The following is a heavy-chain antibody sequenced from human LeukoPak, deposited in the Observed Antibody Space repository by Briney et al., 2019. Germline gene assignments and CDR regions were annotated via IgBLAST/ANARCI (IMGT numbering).Heavy chain of an antibody. J-gene: IGHJ6*03. CDR3: AKGGLPAAIPINYYYYYMDV. V-gene: IGHV1-69*13. Sequence: SVKVSCKASGGTFSSYAISWVRQAPGHGLEWLGGIIPIFGTANYAKNLQGRVTITADGFTSTVYMELSSLRSEDTAVYYCAKGGLPAAIPINYYYYYMDVWGKGTTVTVSS. D-gene: IGHD2-2*01. CDR2: IIPIFGTA. CDR1: GGTFSSYA.